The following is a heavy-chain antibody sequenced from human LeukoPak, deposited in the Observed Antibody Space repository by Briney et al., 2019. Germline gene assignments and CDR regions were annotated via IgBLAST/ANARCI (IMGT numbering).Heavy chain of an antibody. D-gene: IGHD3-3*01. Sequence: PGGSLRLSCAASGFTFDDNTMHWVRQTPGRGLEWVSFITWKSHRTHYADSVRGRFTVSRDNSKDSMHLEMNCLKTEDTGLYHCASEVGYRSLGYLGQGTLVTVSS. J-gene: IGHJ4*02. CDR3: ASEVGYRSLGY. V-gene: IGHV3-43*01. CDR2: ITWKSHRT. CDR1: GFTFDDNT.